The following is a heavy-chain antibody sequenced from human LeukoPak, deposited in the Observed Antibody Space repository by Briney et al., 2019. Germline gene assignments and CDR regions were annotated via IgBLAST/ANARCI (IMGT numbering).Heavy chain of an antibody. Sequence: SETLSLTCTVPGGSISSGGYYWSWIRQHPGKGLEWIGYIYYSGSTYYNPSLKSRVTISVDTSKNQFSLKLSSVTAADTAVYYCARAHYYDSSGYYVIRGTKDPYYFDYWGQGTLVTVSS. V-gene: IGHV4-31*03. CDR3: ARAHYYDSSGYYVIRGTKDPYYFDY. J-gene: IGHJ4*02. CDR1: GGSISSGGYY. CDR2: IYYSGST. D-gene: IGHD3-22*01.